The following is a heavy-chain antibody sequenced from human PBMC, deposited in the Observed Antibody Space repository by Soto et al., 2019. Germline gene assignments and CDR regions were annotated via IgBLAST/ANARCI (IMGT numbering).Heavy chain of an antibody. Sequence: GGSLRLSCAASGFTFSSYWMSWVRQAPGKGLEWVANLKQDGSEKYYVDSVKGRFTISRDNAKNSLYLQMNSLRAEDTAVYYCARVWWLRRVLWFGELSYYFDYWGQGTLVTVSS. CDR2: LKQDGSEK. V-gene: IGHV3-7*04. J-gene: IGHJ4*02. D-gene: IGHD3-10*01. CDR1: GFTFSSYW. CDR3: ARVWWLRRVLWFGELSYYFDY.